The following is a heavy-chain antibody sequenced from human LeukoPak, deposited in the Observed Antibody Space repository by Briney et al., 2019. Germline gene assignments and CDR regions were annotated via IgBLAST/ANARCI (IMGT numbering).Heavy chain of an antibody. Sequence: GASVKVSCKASGGTFSSYAMSWVRQAPGQGLEWMGTIIPIFGIANYAQKFQGRVTITADKSTSTAYMELSSLRSEDTAVYYCARDAYCSGGSCLPHAFDYWGQGTLVTVSS. V-gene: IGHV1-69*04. CDR1: GGTFSSYA. CDR3: ARDAYCSGGSCLPHAFDY. J-gene: IGHJ4*02. CDR2: IIPIFGIA. D-gene: IGHD2-15*01.